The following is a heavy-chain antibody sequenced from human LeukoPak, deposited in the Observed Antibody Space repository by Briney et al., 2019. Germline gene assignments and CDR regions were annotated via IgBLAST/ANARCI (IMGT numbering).Heavy chain of an antibody. J-gene: IGHJ4*02. Sequence: GGSLRLSCAASGFTFSNYGLSWVRQAPGKGLEWVSGIGSSGSTTYYADSVKGRFTISRDNSKNTLYLQMNSLRAEDTAVYYCAKLGGGVTVTGLRYFDYWGQGPWSPSPQ. CDR1: GFTFSNYG. D-gene: IGHD6-19*01. CDR2: IGSSGSTT. V-gene: IGHV3-23*01. CDR3: AKLGGGVTVTGLRYFDY.